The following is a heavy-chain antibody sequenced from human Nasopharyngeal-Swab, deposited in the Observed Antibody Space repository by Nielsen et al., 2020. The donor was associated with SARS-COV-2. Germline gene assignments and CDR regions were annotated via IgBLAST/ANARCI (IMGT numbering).Heavy chain of an antibody. CDR1: GYTFTNYY. D-gene: IGHD2-15*01. J-gene: IGHJ4*02. CDR3: ARARGGYCSGGSCYFDY. Sequence: ASVQVSCKASGYTFTNYYMHWVRQAAAQGVELMGIINPSGGSTSYAQKFQGRVTMTRDTSTSTVYMELSSLRSEDTAVYYCARARGGYCSGGSCYFDYWGQGTLVTVSS. CDR2: INPSGGST. V-gene: IGHV1-46*01.